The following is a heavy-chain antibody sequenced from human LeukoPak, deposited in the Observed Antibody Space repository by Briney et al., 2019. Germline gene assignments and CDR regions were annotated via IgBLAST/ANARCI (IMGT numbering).Heavy chain of an antibody. V-gene: IGHV1-24*01. J-gene: IGHJ4*02. CDR1: GYPVGEAS. CDR2: FDPEDDER. Sequence: APLKDACKVAGYPVGEASIHRGRQAPGKRLEWMGGFDPEDDERVYAQMLQGRVTMTEDTSTGTAYMELSSLRSEDTAVYFCATGRPGSLLDYWGQGTVVTVSS. CDR3: ATGRPGSLLDY. D-gene: IGHD1-1*01.